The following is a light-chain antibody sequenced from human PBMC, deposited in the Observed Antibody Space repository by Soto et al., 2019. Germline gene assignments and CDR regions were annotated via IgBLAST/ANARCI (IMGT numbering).Light chain of an antibody. CDR2: DAS. CDR3: QQYNSYST. J-gene: IGKJ3*01. V-gene: IGKV1-5*01. Sequence: DIQMTQSPSTLSASVGDRVTITCRASQSISSWLAWYQQKPGKAPKLLIYDASSLESGVPSRFSGSGSGTEFTHTISSLQPDDFATYYCQQYNSYSTFGPGTKVDIK. CDR1: QSISSW.